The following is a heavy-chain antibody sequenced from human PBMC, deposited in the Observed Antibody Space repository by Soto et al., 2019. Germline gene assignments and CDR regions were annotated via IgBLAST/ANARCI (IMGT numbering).Heavy chain of an antibody. Sequence: QVQLVESGGGVVQPGRSLRLSCAASGFTFSSYGMHWVRQAPGKGLEWVAVISYDGSNKYYADSVKGRFTISRDNSKNTLYLQMNRLRAEDTAVYYCAKDTAARHYYYYGMDVWGQGTTVTVSS. D-gene: IGHD6-6*01. J-gene: IGHJ6*02. V-gene: IGHV3-30*18. CDR1: GFTFSSYG. CDR3: AKDTAARHYYYYGMDV. CDR2: ISYDGSNK.